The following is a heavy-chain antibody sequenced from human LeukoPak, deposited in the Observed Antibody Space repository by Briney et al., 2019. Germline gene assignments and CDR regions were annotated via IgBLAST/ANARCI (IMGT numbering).Heavy chain of an antibody. CDR2: IWYDGRNK. Sequence: GRSLRLSCAASGXTFSSYGMHWVRQAPGKGLEWVAVIWYDGRNKFYADSLKGRFTISRDNSKNTLYLQMNSLRAEDTAVYYCARVNRGDAFDIWGQGTLVTVSS. CDR1: GXTFSSYG. D-gene: IGHD3-16*02. V-gene: IGHV3-33*01. CDR3: ARVNRGDAFDI. J-gene: IGHJ3*02.